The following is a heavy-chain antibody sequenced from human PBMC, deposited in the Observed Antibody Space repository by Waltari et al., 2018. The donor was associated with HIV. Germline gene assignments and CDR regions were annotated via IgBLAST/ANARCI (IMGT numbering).Heavy chain of an antibody. CDR1: GFRFNEIT. CDR2: ISDSGTLK. V-gene: IGHV3-21*02. D-gene: IGHD3-9*01. Sequence: VQLLESGGGLVKPGGSLRPACAASGFRFNEITMIWIRQPPGRWLEWVSSISDSGTLKFYADSVKGRFTVSRDNAKNQLFLQITRLRVEDSGVYYCARDIPDYDWSPTYVWGQGTTVTVS. CDR3: ARDIPDYDWSPTYV. J-gene: IGHJ6*02.